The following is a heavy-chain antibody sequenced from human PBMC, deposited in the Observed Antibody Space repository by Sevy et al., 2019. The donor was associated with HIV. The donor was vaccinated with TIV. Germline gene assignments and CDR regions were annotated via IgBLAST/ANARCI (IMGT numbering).Heavy chain of an antibody. D-gene: IGHD3-22*01. CDR3: TRFYYYDSSGYYYYGMDV. CDR2: IRSKAYGGTT. CDR1: GFTFGDYA. J-gene: IGHJ6*02. V-gene: IGHV3-49*03. Sequence: GGSLRLSCTASGFTFGDYAMSWFRQAPGKGLEWVGFIRSKAYGGTTEYAASVKGRFTISRDDSKSIAYLQMNSLKTEDTAVYYCTRFYYYDSSGYYYYGMDVWGQGTTVTVSS.